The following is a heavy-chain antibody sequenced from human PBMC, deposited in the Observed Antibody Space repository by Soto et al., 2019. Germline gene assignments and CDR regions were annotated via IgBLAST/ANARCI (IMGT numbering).Heavy chain of an antibody. CDR1: GYTFTSYA. CDR2: INAGNGNT. J-gene: IGHJ6*02. V-gene: IGHV1-3*01. Sequence: ASVKVSCKASGYTFTSYAMHWVRQAPGQRLEWMGWINAGNGNTKYSQKFQGRVTITRDTSASTAYMELSSLRSEDTAVYYCAREGDCSRTSCSEFYYYYYGMDVWGQGTTVTVSS. CDR3: AREGDCSRTSCSEFYYYYYGMDV. D-gene: IGHD2-2*01.